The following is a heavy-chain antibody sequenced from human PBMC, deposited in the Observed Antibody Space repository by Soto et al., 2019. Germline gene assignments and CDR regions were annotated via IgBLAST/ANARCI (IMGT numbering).Heavy chain of an antibody. J-gene: IGHJ6*02. Sequence: PGGSLRLSCAASGFTFDDYAMHWVRQAPGKGLEWVSGISWNSGSIGYADSVKGRFTISRDNAKNSLYLQWSSLKTSDTAMYYCAVNGGGRDMDVWGQGTTVTVSS. CDR1: GFTFDDYA. CDR3: AVNGGGRDMDV. D-gene: IGHD3-16*01. CDR2: ISWNSGSI. V-gene: IGHV3-9*01.